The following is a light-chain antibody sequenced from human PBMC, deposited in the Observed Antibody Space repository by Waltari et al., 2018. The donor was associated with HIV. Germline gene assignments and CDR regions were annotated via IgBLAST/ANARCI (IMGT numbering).Light chain of an antibody. Sequence: EIVMTQSPDTLSVSPGARATLSCRASQSVGGNLAWYQVRPGQTPSLLIYGATSRTTGFPARFSGRGSGTEFTLTISGLQSEDFAIYYCQQYNELPQTFGQGTRV. J-gene: IGKJ1*01. CDR2: GAT. CDR3: QQYNELPQT. CDR1: QSVGGN. V-gene: IGKV3-15*01.